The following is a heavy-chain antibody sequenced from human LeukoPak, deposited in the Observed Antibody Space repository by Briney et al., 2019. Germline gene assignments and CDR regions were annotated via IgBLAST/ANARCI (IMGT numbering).Heavy chain of an antibody. D-gene: IGHD2-2*01. V-gene: IGHV3-66*02. CDR3: ARDLRYCSSTSCYNWFDP. CDR2: IYSGGST. CDR1: GFTVSSNY. J-gene: IGHJ5*02. Sequence: GGSLRLSCAASGFTVSSNYVSWVRQAPGKGLEWVSVIYSGGSTYYADSVKGRVTISRDNSKNTLYLQMNSLRAEDTAVYYCARDLRYCSSTSCYNWFDPWGQGTLVTVSS.